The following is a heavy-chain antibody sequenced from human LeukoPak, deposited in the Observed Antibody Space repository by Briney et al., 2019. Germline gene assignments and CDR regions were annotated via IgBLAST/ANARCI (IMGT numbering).Heavy chain of an antibody. V-gene: IGHV3-23*01. Sequence: PGGSLRLSCAASGFTFSSYAMSWVRQAPGKGLEWVSAISGSGGSTYYADSVKGRFTISRDNSKNTLYLQMNSLRAEDTAVYYCAKGGRFSYSSSWYEDHWGQGTLVTVSS. D-gene: IGHD6-13*01. CDR3: AKGGRFSYSSSWYEDH. CDR1: GFTFSSYA. J-gene: IGHJ4*02. CDR2: ISGSGGST.